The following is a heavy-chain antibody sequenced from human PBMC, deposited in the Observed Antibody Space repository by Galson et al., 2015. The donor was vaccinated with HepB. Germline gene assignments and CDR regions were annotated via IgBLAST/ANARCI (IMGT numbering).Heavy chain of an antibody. V-gene: IGHV6-1*01. D-gene: IGHD1-26*01. CDR1: GDSVSDNIVA. Sequence: CAISGDSVSDNIVAWNWIRQSPSRGLEWLGRTYYKSKWYNDYAVSVKSRITINPDTSKNQVYLQLNSVTPEDTAVYYCARAGPQGGADFDYRGQGTRVTVSS. J-gene: IGHJ4*02. CDR2: TYYKSKWYN. CDR3: ARAGPQGGADFDY.